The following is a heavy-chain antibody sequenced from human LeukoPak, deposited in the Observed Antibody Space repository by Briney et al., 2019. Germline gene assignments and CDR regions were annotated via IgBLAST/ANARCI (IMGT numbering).Heavy chain of an antibody. D-gene: IGHD7-27*01. CDR1: GFTFINTW. J-gene: IGHJ4*02. CDR3: ATRKLGNDY. CDR2: IYYTET. V-gene: IGHV4-59*01. Sequence: PGGSLRLSCAASGFTFINTWMNWVRQSPGKGLEWIGYIYYTETSYNPSLKSRVTISADTSKNQFSLKLYSVTAADTAVYYCATRKLGNDYWGQGTLVTVSS.